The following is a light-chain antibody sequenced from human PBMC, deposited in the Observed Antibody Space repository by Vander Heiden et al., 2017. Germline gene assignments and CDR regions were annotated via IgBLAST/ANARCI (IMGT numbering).Light chain of an antibody. V-gene: IGKV4-1*01. CDR1: QSVLYNSNNKNY. Sequence: DIVMTQYPDFLAVSLGERATINCKSSQSVLYNSNNKNYLAWYQQKPGQPPKLLIYWASTRESGVPDRFSGSGSGTDFTLTITSLQAEDVAVYYCQQYYTLPLTFGGGTKVEIK. J-gene: IGKJ4*01. CDR2: WAS. CDR3: QQYYTLPLT.